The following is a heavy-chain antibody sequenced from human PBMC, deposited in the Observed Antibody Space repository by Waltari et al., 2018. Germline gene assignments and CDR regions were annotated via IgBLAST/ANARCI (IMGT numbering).Heavy chain of an antibody. V-gene: IGHV4-31*01. Sequence: QVQLQASGPGLVKPSPTLSLTCTVSGGSIGSGGYYWCWIRLHPGKGLEWIGYIYYSGSTYYNPSLKSLVTIAGDTSKNQFSLKLSSVTAADTAVYYCARVLGGYGYSHAFDIWGQGTMVTVSS. CDR3: ARVLGGYGYSHAFDI. CDR2: IYYSGST. D-gene: IGHD5-18*01. J-gene: IGHJ3*02. CDR1: GGSIGSGGYY.